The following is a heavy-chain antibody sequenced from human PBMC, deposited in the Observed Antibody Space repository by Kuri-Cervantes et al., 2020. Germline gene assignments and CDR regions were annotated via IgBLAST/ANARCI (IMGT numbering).Heavy chain of an antibody. V-gene: IGHV3-9*01. CDR2: ISWNSGYI. J-gene: IGHJ3*02. CDR1: GFTFYDYA. CDR3: AKDITRTFNSFDI. Sequence: SLKISCEASGFTFYDYAMHWVRQGPGKGLEWVSGISWNSGYIVYADSVKGRLTISRDNAKNSLYLQRNSLRAEDTALYYCAKDITRTFNSFDIWGQGTMVTVSS. D-gene: IGHD1-14*01.